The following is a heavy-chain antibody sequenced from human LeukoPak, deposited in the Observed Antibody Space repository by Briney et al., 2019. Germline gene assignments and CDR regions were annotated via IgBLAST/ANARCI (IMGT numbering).Heavy chain of an antibody. CDR1: GGSISSYY. CDR2: IYTSGTT. D-gene: IGHD4-17*01. V-gene: IGHV4-4*07. J-gene: IGHJ4*02. CDR3: ARLSTVTTSFDY. Sequence: SETLSLTCTVSGGSISSYYWSWIRQPAGKGLEWVGRIYTSGTTHYNPSLKSRVTMSVDTSKNQFSLKLSSVTAADTAVYYCARLSTVTTSFDYWGQGTLVTVSS.